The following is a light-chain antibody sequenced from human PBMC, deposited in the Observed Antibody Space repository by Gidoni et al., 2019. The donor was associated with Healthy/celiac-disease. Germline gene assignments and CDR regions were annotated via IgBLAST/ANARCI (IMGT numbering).Light chain of an antibody. V-gene: IGKV3-11*01. CDR3: QQRSNWPPT. CDR1: QSVSSY. J-gene: IGKJ5*01. CDR2: DAS. Sequence: EIVLTQSPATLSLSPGERATLSCRASQSVSSYLAWYQQKPGQAPRLRIYDASNRATGSPARFSGSGSGTDFTLTISSLEPEDFAVYYCQQRSNWPPTFGQGTRLEIK.